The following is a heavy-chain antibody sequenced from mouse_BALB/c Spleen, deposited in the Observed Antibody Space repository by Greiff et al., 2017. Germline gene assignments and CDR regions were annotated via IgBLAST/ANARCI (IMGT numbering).Heavy chain of an antibody. J-gene: IGHJ4*01. CDR3: TRAGGYDYYAMDY. D-gene: IGHD2-2*01. CDR2: IDPSDSYT. Sequence: QVQLQQPGAELVKPGASVKMSCKASGYTFTSYWMHWVKQRPGQGLEWIGVIDPSDSYTSYNQKFKGKATLTVDTSSSTAYMQLSSLTSEDSAVYYCTRAGGYDYYAMDYWGQGTSVTVSS. V-gene: IGHV1S127*01. CDR1: GYTFTSYW.